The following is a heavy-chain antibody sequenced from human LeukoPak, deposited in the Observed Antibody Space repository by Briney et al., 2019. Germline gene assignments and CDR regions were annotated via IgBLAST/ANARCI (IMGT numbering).Heavy chain of an antibody. CDR2: IIPIFGTA. Sequence: SVKVSCKASGGTFSSYAISWVRQAPGQGLEWMGGIIPIFGTANYAQKFQGRVTITADESTSTAYMEQSSLRSEDTAVYYSARVGQYSGSYYDYFDYWGQGTLVTVSS. D-gene: IGHD1-26*01. J-gene: IGHJ4*02. V-gene: IGHV1-69*13. CDR3: ARVGQYSGSYYDYFDY. CDR1: GGTFSSYA.